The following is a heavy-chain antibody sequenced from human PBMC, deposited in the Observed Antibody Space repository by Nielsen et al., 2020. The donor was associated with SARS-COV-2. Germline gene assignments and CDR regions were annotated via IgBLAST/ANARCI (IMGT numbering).Heavy chain of an antibody. CDR2: ITGTSSHI. V-gene: IGHV3-21*01. CDR1: GFAFSSYT. D-gene: IGHD6-13*01. CDR3: ARLSSSSWYFDY. J-gene: IGHJ4*02. Sequence: GGSLRLSCAASGFAFSSYTMSWVRQAPGKGLEWVSFITGTSSHISYGDSVRGRFTISRDNAKNSVHLQMNSLRAEDTAVYYCARLSSSSWYFDYWGQGTLVTVSS.